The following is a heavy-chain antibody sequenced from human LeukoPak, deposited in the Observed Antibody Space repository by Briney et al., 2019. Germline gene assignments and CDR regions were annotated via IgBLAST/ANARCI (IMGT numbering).Heavy chain of an antibody. Sequence: SSVKVSCKASGGTFSSYAISWVRQAPGQGLEWMGRIIPIFGTANYAQKFQGRVTITTDESTSTAYMELSSLRSEDTAVYYCARRRAGPTFGGVIVGNRSLERYAFDIWGQGTMVTVSS. CDR2: IIPIFGTA. V-gene: IGHV1-69*05. CDR1: GGTFSSYA. J-gene: IGHJ3*02. CDR3: ARRRAGPTFGGVIVGNRSLERYAFDI. D-gene: IGHD3-16*02.